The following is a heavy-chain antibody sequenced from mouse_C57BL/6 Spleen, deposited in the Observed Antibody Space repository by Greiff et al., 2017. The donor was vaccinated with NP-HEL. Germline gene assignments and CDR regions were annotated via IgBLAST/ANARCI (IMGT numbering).Heavy chain of an antibody. CDR2: INPSNGGT. CDR3: ARKGIYDGLDY. V-gene: IGHV1-53*01. J-gene: IGHJ2*01. CDR1: GYTFTSYW. D-gene: IGHD2-3*01. Sequence: VQLQQSGTELVEPGASVKLSCKASGYTFTSYWMHWVKQRPGQGLEWIGNINPSNGGTNYNEKFKSKATLTVDKSSSTAYMQLSSLTSEDSAVYYCARKGIYDGLDYWGQGTTLTVSS.